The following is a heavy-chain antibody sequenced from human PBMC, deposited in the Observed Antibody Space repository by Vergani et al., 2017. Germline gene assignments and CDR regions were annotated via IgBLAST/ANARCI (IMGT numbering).Heavy chain of an antibody. D-gene: IGHD6-25*01. V-gene: IGHV4-31*11. J-gene: IGHJ6*03. Sequence: QVQLQESGPGVVKPSQTLSLTCAVSGGSISSGDHCWTWIRQRPGKGLEWIGYIFYSGTTYDNPSLRSRLTISVDTSQNQFSLKLRSVTAADTAVYYCARGDTQVPATSHFYYMDVWGKGTTVVVSS. CDR1: GGSISSGDHC. CDR3: ARGDTQVPATSHFYYMDV. CDR2: IFYSGTT.